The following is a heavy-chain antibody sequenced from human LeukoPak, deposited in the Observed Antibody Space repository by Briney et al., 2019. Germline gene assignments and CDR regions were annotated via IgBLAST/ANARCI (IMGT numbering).Heavy chain of an antibody. D-gene: IGHD3-10*01. CDR2: INHRGST. J-gene: IGHJ6*03. Sequence: PSATVSLTCAVYGGSLSGYYWSWIRHPPGRGLEWIREINHRGSTNYNPSLKSRVTISVDTSKNQFSLKLSSVTAAHTAVYYCARRKYGSGPSYYMDVWGKGTTVTVSS. V-gene: IGHV4-34*01. CDR1: GGSLSGYY. CDR3: ARRKYGSGPSYYMDV.